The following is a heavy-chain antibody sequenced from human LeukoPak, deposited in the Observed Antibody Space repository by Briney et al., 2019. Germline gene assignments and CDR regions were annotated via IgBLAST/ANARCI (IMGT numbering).Heavy chain of an antibody. CDR2: VYYSGST. CDR3: AREHNGDYLDY. V-gene: IGHV4-59*01. D-gene: IGHD4-17*01. Sequence: SETLSLTCTVSGGSINGYYWSWIRQHPGKGLEWFGYVYYSGSTNYNPSLKSRVTILVDTSRTQLSLKLSSVTAADTAVYYCAREHNGDYLDYWGQGTLVTVSS. CDR1: GGSINGYY. J-gene: IGHJ4*02.